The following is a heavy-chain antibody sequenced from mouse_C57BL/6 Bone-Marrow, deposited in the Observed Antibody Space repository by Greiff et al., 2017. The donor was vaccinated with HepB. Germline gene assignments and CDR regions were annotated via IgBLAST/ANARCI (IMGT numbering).Heavy chain of an antibody. CDR2: INPSTGGT. V-gene: IGHV1-42*01. CDR3: ARSWEGFYYYGSSPYFDY. J-gene: IGHJ2*01. CDR1: GYSFTGYY. D-gene: IGHD1-1*01. Sequence: EVQLQEPGPELVKPGASVKISCKASGYSFTGYYMNWVKQSPEKSLEWIGEINPSTGGTTYNQKFKAKATLTVDKSSSTAYMQLKSLTSEDSAVYYCARSWEGFYYYGSSPYFDYWGQGTTLTVSS.